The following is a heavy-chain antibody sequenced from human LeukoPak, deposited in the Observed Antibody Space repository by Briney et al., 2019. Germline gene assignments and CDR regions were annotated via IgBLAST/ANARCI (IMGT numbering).Heavy chain of an antibody. CDR1: GFTFRNYG. V-gene: IGHV3-30*02. CDR3: AKAYGTNGYYQLPIDF. J-gene: IGHJ4*01. Sequence: QSGGSLRLSCAASGFTFRNYGMHWVRQAPGKGLEWVAFIRYDGSNIYSADSVKGRFTISRDNSRYILYLQLNNLRAEDTAVYYCAKAYGTNGYYQLPIDFWGHGTMVTVSS. D-gene: IGHD3-22*01. CDR2: IRYDGSNI.